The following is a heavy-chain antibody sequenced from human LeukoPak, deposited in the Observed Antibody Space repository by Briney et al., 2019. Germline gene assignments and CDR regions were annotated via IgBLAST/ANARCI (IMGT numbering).Heavy chain of an antibody. D-gene: IGHD6-19*01. J-gene: IGHJ4*02. CDR3: VRVGQWIDY. CDR1: GFTFNSYE. V-gene: IGHV3-48*03. Sequence: GGYLRFSCAASGFTFNSYEMNRVRQGPGKERQGVSYLSGSSTTMSYAVSVKGRFTMSRDNAKNSLYLQLNSLRAEDTAVDYCVRVGQWIDYGGQGTLVTVSS. CDR2: LSGSSTTM.